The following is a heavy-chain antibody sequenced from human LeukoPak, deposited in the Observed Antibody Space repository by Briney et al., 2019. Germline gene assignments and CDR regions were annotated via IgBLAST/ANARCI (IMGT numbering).Heavy chain of an antibody. D-gene: IGHD3-22*01. CDR1: GYTFTGYY. CDR2: IHPNTGGT. Sequence: ASVKVSCKASGYTFTGYYIHWVRQAPGQGLEWMGWIHPNTGGTKYAQKFQGRVTMTRDTSSSTAYMELSSLRSADTAVYYCASEYKYDSSGANAFDIRGQGTMVTVSS. J-gene: IGHJ3*02. CDR3: ASEYKYDSSGANAFDI. V-gene: IGHV1-2*02.